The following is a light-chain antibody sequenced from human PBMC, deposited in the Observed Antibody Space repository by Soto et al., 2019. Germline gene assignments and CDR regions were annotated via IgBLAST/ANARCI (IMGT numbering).Light chain of an antibody. Sequence: QSALTQPPSASGSLGQSVTISCTGTSSDVGGYNYVSWYQQHSGKAPKLLIYDVSHRPSGVPDRFSGSKSGNTASLTVSGLQAEDETDYYCSSYAGSNNLVFGTGTKLTVL. CDR3: SSYAGSNNLV. CDR2: DVS. CDR1: SSDVGGYNY. V-gene: IGLV2-8*01. J-gene: IGLJ1*01.